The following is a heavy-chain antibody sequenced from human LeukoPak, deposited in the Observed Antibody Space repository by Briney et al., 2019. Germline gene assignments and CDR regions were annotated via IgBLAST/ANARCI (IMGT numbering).Heavy chain of an antibody. D-gene: IGHD1-26*01. CDR2: TYYRSKWYN. CDR3: ARMERRGAFDI. J-gene: IGHJ3*02. Sequence: SQTLSLTCAISGDSVSSSCAAWNWSRQSPSTGLEWLGRTYYRSKWYNDYAVSVKSRITINPDTSKNQFSLQLNSVTPEDTAVYYCARMERRGAFDIRGQGTMVTVSS. CDR1: GDSVSSSCAA. V-gene: IGHV6-1*01.